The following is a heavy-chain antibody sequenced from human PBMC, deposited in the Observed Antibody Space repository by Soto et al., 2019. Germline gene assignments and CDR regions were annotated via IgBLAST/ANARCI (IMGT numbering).Heavy chain of an antibody. CDR3: ERRNLFFDY. Sequence: XXTLSLTCTVSGGSISSYYWSWIRQPPGXXXXXXXXVXXXGRXXYPXXXXXXXTXXVDXXXNKFLLKLTYVTEADTALYYCERRNLFFDYWGQGALGTVSS. CDR1: GGSISSYY. J-gene: IGHJ4*02. CDR2: VXXXGRX. V-gene: IGHV4-59*08.